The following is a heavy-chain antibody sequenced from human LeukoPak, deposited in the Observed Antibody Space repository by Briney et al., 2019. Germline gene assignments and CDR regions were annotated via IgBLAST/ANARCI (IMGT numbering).Heavy chain of an antibody. J-gene: IGHJ4*02. Sequence: GGSLRLSCAASGFTVSNDYMSWVRQAPGRGLEWLSVIYSGGSTYYADSVKGRFTISRHNSKNTLYLQMNSLRAEDTAVYYCARDEAYYDSSGYYYRYWGQGTLVTVSS. CDR3: ARDEAYYDSSGYYYRY. CDR1: GFTVSNDY. V-gene: IGHV3-66*01. CDR2: IYSGGST. D-gene: IGHD3-22*01.